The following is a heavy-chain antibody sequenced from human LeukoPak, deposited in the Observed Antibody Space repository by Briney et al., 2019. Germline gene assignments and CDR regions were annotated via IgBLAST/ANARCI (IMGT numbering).Heavy chain of an antibody. CDR1: GDSVSSNSAA. V-gene: IGHV6-1*01. J-gene: IGHJ3*02. CDR3: ARSPPYSSSWYTPDAFDI. D-gene: IGHD6-13*01. Sequence: SQTLSLTCAISGDSVSSNSAAWNWIRQSPSRGLEWLGRTYYRSKWYNDYAVSVKSRITINPDTSKNQFSLQLNSVTPEDTAVYYCARSPPYSSSWYTPDAFDIWGQGTMVTVSS. CDR2: TYYRSKWYN.